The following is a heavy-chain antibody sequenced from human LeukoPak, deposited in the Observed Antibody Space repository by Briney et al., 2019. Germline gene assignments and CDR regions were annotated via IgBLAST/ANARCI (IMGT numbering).Heavy chain of an antibody. D-gene: IGHD1-1*01. CDR1: GFTFSSYS. CDR2: ISSSSGSI. Sequence: PGGSLRLSCAASGFTFSSYSMNWVRQAPGKGLEWVSSISSSSGSIYYADSVKGRFTIPRDNAKNSLYLQMNSLRAGDTAVYYCARDWNYYSCWGQGTLVTVSS. CDR3: ARDWNYYSC. J-gene: IGHJ4*02. V-gene: IGHV3-21*01.